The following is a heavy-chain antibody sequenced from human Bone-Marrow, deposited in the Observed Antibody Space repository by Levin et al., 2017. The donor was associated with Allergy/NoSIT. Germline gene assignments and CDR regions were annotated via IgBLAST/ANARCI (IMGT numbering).Heavy chain of an antibody. J-gene: IGHJ4*02. CDR2: ITGGAATT. CDR3: ARTKVEGGDYLDYFDY. V-gene: IGHV3-23*01. Sequence: PGGSLRLSCAGSGFRFSSFAMSWVRQAPGKGLEWVSSITGGAATTYYADSVKGRFTISRDNSKNTLSLQMNSLRVEDKAVYYCARTKVEGGDYLDYFDYWGQGTLVTVSS. D-gene: IGHD4-17*01. CDR1: GFRFSSFA.